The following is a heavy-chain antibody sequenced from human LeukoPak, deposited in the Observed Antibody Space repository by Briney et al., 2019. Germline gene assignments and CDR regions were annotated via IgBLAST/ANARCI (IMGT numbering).Heavy chain of an antibody. J-gene: IGHJ3*02. Sequence: SETLSLTCTVSGGSINSRSYYWGWIRQPPGKGLEWIGSIYHSGSTYYNPSLKSRVTISVDTSKNQFSLKLSSVTAADTAVYYCASRRLRFLEWLPIDAFDIWGQGTMVTVSS. CDR2: IYHSGST. CDR3: ASRRLRFLEWLPIDAFDI. V-gene: IGHV4-39*01. CDR1: GGSINSRSYY. D-gene: IGHD3-3*01.